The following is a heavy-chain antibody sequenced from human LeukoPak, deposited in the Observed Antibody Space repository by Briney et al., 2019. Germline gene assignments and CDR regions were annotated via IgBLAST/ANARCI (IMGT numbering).Heavy chain of an antibody. V-gene: IGHV4-34*01. J-gene: IGHJ4*02. Sequence: SETLSLTCAVYGGSFSGYFWSWIRQPPGKGLEWIGEITPSGSTNYSPSLKSRVSISIDTSKKKLSLRLTSVTAADSAVYYCASSFYYDSRDYWGQGTLVTVSS. CDR2: ITPSGST. CDR1: GGSFSGYF. D-gene: IGHD3-22*01. CDR3: ASSFYYDSRDY.